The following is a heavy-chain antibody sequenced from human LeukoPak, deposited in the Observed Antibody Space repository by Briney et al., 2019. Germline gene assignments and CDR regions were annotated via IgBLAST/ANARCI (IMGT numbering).Heavy chain of an antibody. J-gene: IGHJ4*02. V-gene: IGHV1-18*01. CDR2: ISAYNGNT. CDR3: AKDFCSGGSCYSLNY. D-gene: IGHD2-15*01. CDR1: GYTFTSYG. Sequence: ASVKVSCKASGYTFTSYGISWVRQAPGQGLEWMGWISAYNGNTNYAQKLQGRVTMTTDTSTSTAYMELRSLRSDDTAVYYCAKDFCSGGSCYSLNYWGQGTLVTVSS.